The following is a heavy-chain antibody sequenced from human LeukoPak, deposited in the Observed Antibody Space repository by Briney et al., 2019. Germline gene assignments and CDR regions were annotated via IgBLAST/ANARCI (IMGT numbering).Heavy chain of an antibody. D-gene: IGHD6-13*01. CDR3: ARLVAAAGTDWFDP. Sequence: ASVKVSCKASGYTFTGYYMHWVRQAPGQGLEWMGWINPNSGGTNYAQKFQGRVTMTRDTSISTAYMELSRLRSDDTAVYYCARLVAAAGTDWFDPRGQGTLVTVSS. V-gene: IGHV1-2*02. CDR2: INPNSGGT. CDR1: GYTFTGYY. J-gene: IGHJ5*02.